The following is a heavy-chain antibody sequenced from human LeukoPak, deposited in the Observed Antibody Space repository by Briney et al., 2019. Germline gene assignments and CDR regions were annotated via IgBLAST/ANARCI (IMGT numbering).Heavy chain of an antibody. CDR2: INGDGSTT. CDR1: GFTFSSDW. V-gene: IGHV3-74*03. D-gene: IGHD1-26*01. CDR3: AKGRGWEASYYYYMDV. J-gene: IGHJ6*03. Sequence: GGSLRLSCAASGFTFSSDWMHWVRQAPGKGLVWVSRINGDGSTTAYADSVKGRFTISGDNAKNSLYLQMNSLRAEDTAVYYCAKGRGWEASYYYYMDVWGKGTTVTISS.